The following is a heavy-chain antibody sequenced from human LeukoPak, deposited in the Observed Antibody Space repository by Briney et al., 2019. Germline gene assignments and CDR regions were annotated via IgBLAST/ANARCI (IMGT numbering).Heavy chain of an antibody. D-gene: IGHD5-12*01. CDR2: ISYDGSNK. Sequence: GRSLRLSCAASGFTFSSYAMHWVRQAPGKGLEWVAVISYDGSNKYYADSVKGRFTISRDNSKNTLYLQMNSLRAEDTAVYYCAKDQKYSGYDALDYWGQGTLVAVSS. J-gene: IGHJ4*02. V-gene: IGHV3-30-3*01. CDR3: AKDQKYSGYDALDY. CDR1: GFTFSSYA.